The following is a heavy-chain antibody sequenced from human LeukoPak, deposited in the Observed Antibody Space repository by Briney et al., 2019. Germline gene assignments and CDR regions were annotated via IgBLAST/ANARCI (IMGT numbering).Heavy chain of an antibody. CDR2: IYYCGST. D-gene: IGHD3-10*01. V-gene: IGHV4-61*01. J-gene: IGHJ4*02. Sequence: SETLSLTCTVSGGSVSSGSYYWSWIRQPPGKGLEWIGYIYYCGSTNYNPSLKSRVTISVDTSKNQFSLKLSSVTAADTVVYYCASFYYGSGSKYYFDYWGQGTLVTVSS. CDR1: GGSVSSGSYY. CDR3: ASFYYGSGSKYYFDY.